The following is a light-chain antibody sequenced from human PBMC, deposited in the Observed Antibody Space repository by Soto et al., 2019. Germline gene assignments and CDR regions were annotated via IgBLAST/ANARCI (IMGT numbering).Light chain of an antibody. V-gene: IGLV2-14*01. CDR3: SSYTSSSTPYV. Sequence: QSVLIQLASVSGSPGQSITISCTGTSSDVGGYNYVSWYQQHPGKAPKLMIYEVSNRPSGVSNRFSGSKSGNTAALTISRLQAEDEADYYCSSYTSSSTPYVFVTGTKVTVL. CDR1: SSDVGGYNY. CDR2: EVS. J-gene: IGLJ1*01.